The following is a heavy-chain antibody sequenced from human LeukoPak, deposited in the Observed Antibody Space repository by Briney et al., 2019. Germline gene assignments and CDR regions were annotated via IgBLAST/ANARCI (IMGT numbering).Heavy chain of an antibody. J-gene: IGHJ6*02. D-gene: IGHD6-19*01. CDR3: ARDERGAPGIAVVYYYYYGMDV. CDR2: IYTSGST. V-gene: IGHV4-4*07. CDR1: GGSISSYY. Sequence: SETLSLTCTVSGGSISSYYWSWIRQPAGKGLEWIGRIYTSGSTNYNPSLKSRVTMSVDTFKNQFSLKLSSVTAADTAVYYCARDERGAPGIAVVYYYYYGMDVWGQGTTVTVSS.